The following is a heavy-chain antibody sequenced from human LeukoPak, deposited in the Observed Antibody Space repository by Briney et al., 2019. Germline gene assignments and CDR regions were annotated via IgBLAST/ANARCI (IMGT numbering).Heavy chain of an antibody. V-gene: IGHV4-34*01. D-gene: IGHD3-3*01. CDR1: GGSFSGYY. CDR3: ARGARTIFGVVNSRYYFDY. Sequence: SETLSLTCGVYGGSFSGYYWSWIRQPPGKGLEWIGEINHSGSTNYNPSLKSRVTISVDTSKNQFSLKLSSVTAADTAVYYCARGARTIFGVVNSRYYFDYWGQGTLVTVSS. J-gene: IGHJ4*02. CDR2: INHSGST.